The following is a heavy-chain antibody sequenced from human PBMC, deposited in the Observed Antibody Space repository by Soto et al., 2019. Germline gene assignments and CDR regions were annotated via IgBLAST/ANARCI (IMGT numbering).Heavy chain of an antibody. V-gene: IGHV3-11*01. J-gene: IGHJ3*01. CDR1: GFTFSDHY. D-gene: IGHD1-26*01. CDR2: MTPSGSSS. Sequence: PGGSLRLSCAASGFTFSDHYMSWIRQAPGKVLEWISYMTPSGSSSSYADSVKGRFTISRDNAKNSLYLQMNSLRGDNTAVYYCARELSGKYFAIDLWGQGTMVTVSS. CDR3: ARELSGKYFAIDL.